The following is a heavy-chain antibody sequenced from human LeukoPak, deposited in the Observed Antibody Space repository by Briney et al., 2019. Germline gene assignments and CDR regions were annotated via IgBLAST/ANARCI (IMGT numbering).Heavy chain of an antibody. CDR2: INAGNGNT. CDR1: GYTFTSYG. CDR3: ATGYNYYDSSGYAPFDY. J-gene: IGHJ4*02. D-gene: IGHD3-22*01. V-gene: IGHV1-3*01. Sequence: ASVKVSCKASGYTFTSYGISWVRQAPGQGLEWMGWINAGNGNTKYSQKFQGRVTITRDTSASTAYMELSSLRSEDTAVYYCATGYNYYDSSGYAPFDYWGQGTLVTVSS.